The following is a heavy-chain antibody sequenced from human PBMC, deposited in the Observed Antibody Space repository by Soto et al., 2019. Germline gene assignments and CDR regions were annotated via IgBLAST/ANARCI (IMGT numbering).Heavy chain of an antibody. Sequence: SETLSLTCTVSGGSISSYYWSWIRQPPGKGLEWIGYIYYSGSTNYNPSLKSRVTISVDKSKNQFSLKLSSVTAADTAVYYCARIAAAGTNFDPWGQGTLVTVSS. CDR2: IYYSGST. CDR3: ARIAAAGTNFDP. J-gene: IGHJ5*02. D-gene: IGHD6-13*01. CDR1: GGSISSYY. V-gene: IGHV4-59*12.